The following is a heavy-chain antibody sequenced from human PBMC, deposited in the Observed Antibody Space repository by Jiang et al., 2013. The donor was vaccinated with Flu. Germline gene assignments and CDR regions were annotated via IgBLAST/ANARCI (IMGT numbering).Heavy chain of an antibody. CDR3: ARSELSDFGGTLTPNWFDP. D-gene: IGHD3-3*01. Sequence: SGAEVKKPGASVKVSCKASGYTFTSYGISWVRQAPGQGLEWMGWISAYNGNTNYAQKLQGRVTMTTDTSTSTAYMELRSLRSDDTAVYYCARSELSDFGGTLTPNWFDPWGQGTLVTVSS. CDR2: ISAYNGNT. CDR1: GYTFTSYG. V-gene: IGHV1-18*01. J-gene: IGHJ5*02.